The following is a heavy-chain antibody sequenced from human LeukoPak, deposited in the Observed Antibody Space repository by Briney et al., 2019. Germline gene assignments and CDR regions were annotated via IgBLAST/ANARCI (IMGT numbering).Heavy chain of an antibody. CDR3: AREGIYCVNGVCYLDY. CDR1: GFKFDYYG. Sequence: GGSLRLSCAASGFKFDYYGMSWVRQAPGKGLEWVSGISWNGGNTGYADSVKGRFTISRDNAKNSLFLQVNSLRADDTAFYYCAREGIYCVNGVCYLDYWGQGTLVTVSS. D-gene: IGHD2-8*01. V-gene: IGHV3-20*04. CDR2: ISWNGGNT. J-gene: IGHJ4*02.